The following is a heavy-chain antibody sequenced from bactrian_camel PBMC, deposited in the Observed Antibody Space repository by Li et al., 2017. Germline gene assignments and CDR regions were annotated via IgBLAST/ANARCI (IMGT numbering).Heavy chain of an antibody. CDR2: ILTSGTT. V-gene: IGHV3S53*01. Sequence: HVQLVESGGGSVEAGGSLKLSCAASRDILSNCVMGWYRQAPGKERELVSDILTSGTTRYGDAVKGRFTISRDNAQNTIDLQLNSLKTEDTAVYSCSTNVPYAWGQGTQVTVS. CDR1: RDILSNCV. CDR3: STNVPYA. J-gene: IGHJ4*01.